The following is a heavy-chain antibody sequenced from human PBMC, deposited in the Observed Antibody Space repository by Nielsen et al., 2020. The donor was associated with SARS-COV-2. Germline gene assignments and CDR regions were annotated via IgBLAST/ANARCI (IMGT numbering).Heavy chain of an antibody. V-gene: IGHV3-7*01. CDR2: IKPDGSEK. CDR3: AREPYCSTTSCRGRLVY. J-gene: IGHJ4*02. CDR1: GFTFSSLW. Sequence: GESLKISCAASGFTFSSLWMSWVRQVPGKGLEWVADIKPDGSEKVYVDSVKGRFTISRDNAKNSMSLQMNSLRAEDTAVYYCAREPYCSTTSCRGRLVYWGQGTLVSVSS. D-gene: IGHD2-2*01.